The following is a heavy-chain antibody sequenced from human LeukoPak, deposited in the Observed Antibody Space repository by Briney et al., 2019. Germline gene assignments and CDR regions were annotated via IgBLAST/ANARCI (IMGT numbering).Heavy chain of an antibody. J-gene: IGHJ5*02. Sequence: SETLSLTCAVYGGSFIGYDWTWIRQPPGKGLEWIGEINHSGGTNYNPSLKSRVTISVDTSKNQFSPKLSSVTAADTAVYYCASLARGGNWFDPRGQGTLVTVSS. D-gene: IGHD6-6*01. CDR2: INHSGGT. V-gene: IGHV4-34*01. CDR1: GGSFIGYD. CDR3: ASLARGGNWFDP.